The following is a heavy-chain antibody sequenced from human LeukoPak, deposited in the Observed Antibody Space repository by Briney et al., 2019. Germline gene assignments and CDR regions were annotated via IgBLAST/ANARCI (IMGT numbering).Heavy chain of an antibody. CDR3: AKNGLLWFGELYYFDY. J-gene: IGHJ4*02. D-gene: IGHD3-10*01. V-gene: IGHV3-23*01. Sequence: GGSLRLSCEASGFTFNTYSMNWARQAPGKGLEWVSAISGSGGSTYYADSVKGRFTISRDNSKNTLYLQMNSLRAEDTAVYYCAKNGLLWFGELYYFDYWGQGTLVTVSS. CDR2: ISGSGGST. CDR1: GFTFNTYS.